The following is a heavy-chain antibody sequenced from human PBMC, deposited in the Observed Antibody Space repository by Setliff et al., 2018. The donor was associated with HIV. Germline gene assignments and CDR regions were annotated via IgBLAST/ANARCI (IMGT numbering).Heavy chain of an antibody. CDR3: ARGVKGIATTGKYYFDY. CDR1: GYAFSDYS. J-gene: IGHJ4*02. CDR2: INPDSRGT. Sequence: ASVKVSCKTSGYAFSDYSIHWVRQAPGQGLEWVGRINPDSRGTNYAQTFQGRVTMTRDTSANTAYMELSRLGSDDTAVFYCARGVKGIATTGKYYFDYWGQGTLVTV. D-gene: IGHD6-13*01. V-gene: IGHV1-2*06.